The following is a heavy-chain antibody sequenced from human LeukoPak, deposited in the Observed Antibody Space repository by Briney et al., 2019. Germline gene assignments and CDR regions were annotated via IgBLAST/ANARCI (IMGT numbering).Heavy chain of an antibody. CDR3: ARASLIYYGSGSYLGSNWFDP. V-gene: IGHV4-4*07. D-gene: IGHD3-10*01. CDR1: GGSISSYY. J-gene: IGHJ5*02. Sequence: SETLSLTCTVSGGSISSYYWSWIRQPAGKGLEWIGRIYTSGSTNYNPSPKSRVTMSVDTSKNQFSLKLSSVTAADTAVYYCARASLIYYGSGSYLGSNWFDPWGQGTLVTVSS. CDR2: IYTSGST.